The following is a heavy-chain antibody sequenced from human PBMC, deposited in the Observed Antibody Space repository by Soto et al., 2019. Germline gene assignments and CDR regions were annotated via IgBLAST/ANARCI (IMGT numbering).Heavy chain of an antibody. V-gene: IGHV1-69*01. Sequence: QVQLVQSGAEVKKPGSSVKVSCKASGGTFSSYAISWVRQAPGQGLEWMGGIIPIFGTANYAQKFQGRVTITADESTSTAYMELSSLRSEDTAVYYCARADCSTSFHGYYGMDVWGQGTTVTVSS. CDR1: GGTFSSYA. CDR3: ARADCSTSFHGYYGMDV. J-gene: IGHJ6*02. D-gene: IGHD2-2*01. CDR2: IIPIFGTA.